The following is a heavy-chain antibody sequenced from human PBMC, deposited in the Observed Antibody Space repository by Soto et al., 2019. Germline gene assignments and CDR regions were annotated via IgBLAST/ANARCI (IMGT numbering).Heavy chain of an antibody. Sequence: SETLSLTCAVYGGSFSGYYWSWIRQPPGKGLEWIGEINHSGSTNYNPSLKSRVTISVDTSKNQFSLKLSSVTAADTVVYYCARGKGYCSSTSCRANNWFDPWGQGTLVTVSS. CDR3: ARGKGYCSSTSCRANNWFDP. V-gene: IGHV4-34*01. CDR1: GGSFSGYY. J-gene: IGHJ5*02. D-gene: IGHD2-2*01. CDR2: INHSGST.